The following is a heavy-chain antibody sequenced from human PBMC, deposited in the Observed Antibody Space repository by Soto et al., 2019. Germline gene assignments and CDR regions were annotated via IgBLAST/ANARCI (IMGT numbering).Heavy chain of an antibody. CDR2: LYYSGST. J-gene: IGHJ5*02. Sequence: PSETLSLTCTVSGGSISSGDYYWSWIRQPPGKGLEWIGYLYYSGSTFYNPSRKNRVTLSLDTSKIQFSLKLSSVTAADTAVYYCGREGGDNWFDPWGQGTLGTVSS. V-gene: IGHV4-30-4*01. CDR1: GGSISSGDYY. D-gene: IGHD3-16*01. CDR3: GREGGDNWFDP.